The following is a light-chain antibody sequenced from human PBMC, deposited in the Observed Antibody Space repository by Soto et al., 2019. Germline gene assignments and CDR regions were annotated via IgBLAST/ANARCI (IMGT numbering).Light chain of an antibody. CDR3: QQYNNWWT. Sequence: VIAPSTSTMSVSLGESDTLSCTASQSINSNLAWYQQRPGQAPRLLIYGASTRATGIPARFSGSGSGTEFTLTISSLQSEDFAVYYCQQYNNWWTFGQGTKVDIK. CDR2: GAS. CDR1: QSINSN. J-gene: IGKJ1*01. V-gene: IGKV3-15*01.